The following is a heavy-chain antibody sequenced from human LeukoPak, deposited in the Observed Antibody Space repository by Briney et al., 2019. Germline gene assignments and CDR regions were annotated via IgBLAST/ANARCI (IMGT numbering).Heavy chain of an antibody. CDR1: GGSISSSNW. J-gene: IGHJ3*02. Sequence: PSETLSLTCAVSGGSISSSNWWSWVRQPPGKGLEWIGEIYHSGSTNYNPSLKSRVTISVDKSKNQFSLKLSSVTAADTAVYYCARATIAAAESDAFDIWGQGTMVTVSS. CDR2: IYHSGST. CDR3: ARATIAAAESDAFDI. D-gene: IGHD6-13*01. V-gene: IGHV4-4*02.